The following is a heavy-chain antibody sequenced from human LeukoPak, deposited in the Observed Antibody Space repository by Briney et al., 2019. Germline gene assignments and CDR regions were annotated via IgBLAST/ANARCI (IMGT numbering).Heavy chain of an antibody. Sequence: GGSLRLSCAASGFTFSSYAMSWVRQAPGKGLEWVSAISGSGGSTYYADSVKGRFTTSRDNSKNTLYLQMNSLRAEDTAVYYCAKYGLLCFREFPEDWGQGTLVTVSS. J-gene: IGHJ4*02. D-gene: IGHD3-10*01. V-gene: IGHV3-23*01. CDR3: AKYGLLCFREFPED. CDR2: ISGSGGST. CDR1: GFTFSSYA.